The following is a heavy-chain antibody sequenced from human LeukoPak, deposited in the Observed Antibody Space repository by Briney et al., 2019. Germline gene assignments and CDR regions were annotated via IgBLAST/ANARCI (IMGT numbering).Heavy chain of an antibody. Sequence: GGSLRLSCAASGFSFNRFAMSWVRRAPGKGLEWVATISGLGDSRDYAESVKGRFSIARDNSKNTLYLQMSSLRPNDTAVYYCAKRFLEWIYGPFDHWGQGSLVIVSS. V-gene: IGHV3-23*01. CDR2: ISGLGDSR. CDR1: GFSFNRFA. D-gene: IGHD3-3*01. CDR3: AKRFLEWIYGPFDH. J-gene: IGHJ4*02.